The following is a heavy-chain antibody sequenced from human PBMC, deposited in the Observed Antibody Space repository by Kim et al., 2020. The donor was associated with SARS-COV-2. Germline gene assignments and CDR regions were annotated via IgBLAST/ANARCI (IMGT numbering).Heavy chain of an antibody. CDR2: IWYDGSNK. CDR1: GFTFSSYG. J-gene: IGHJ5*02. D-gene: IGHD5-12*01. CDR3: ARLYSGYSNWFDP. V-gene: IGHV3-33*01. Sequence: GGSLRLSCAASGFTFSSYGMYWVRQAPGKGLEWVAVIWYDGSNKYYADSVKGRFTISRDNSKNTLYLQMNSLRAEDTAVYYCARLYSGYSNWFDPWGQGTLVTVSS.